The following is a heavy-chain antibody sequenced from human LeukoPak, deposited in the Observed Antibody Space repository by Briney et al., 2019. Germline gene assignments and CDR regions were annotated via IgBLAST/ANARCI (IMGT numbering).Heavy chain of an antibody. CDR2: ISGSGAGT. D-gene: IGHD1-20*01. V-gene: IGHV3-23*01. CDR1: GFTFSDYA. CDR3: AKEWRITGTREKWFDP. Sequence: GGSLILSCAASGFTFSDYAMSWVRQAPGKGLEWVSGISGSGAGTYYADSVKGRFTISRDNSKNTVFLEMNSLRVEDTAVYYCAKEWRITGTREKWFDPWGQGTLVTVSS. J-gene: IGHJ5*02.